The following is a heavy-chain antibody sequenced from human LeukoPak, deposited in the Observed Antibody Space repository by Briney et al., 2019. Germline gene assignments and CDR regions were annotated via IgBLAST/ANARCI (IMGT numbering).Heavy chain of an antibody. CDR1: GYTFTGYY. V-gene: IGHV1-2*02. Sequence: ASVKVSCKASGYTFTGYYMHWVRQAPGQGLEWMGWINPNSGGTNYAQKFQGRVTMTRDTSISTAYMELSRLRSDDTAVYYCARDGAREGFGGYLDYWGQGTLVTVSS. J-gene: IGHJ4*02. CDR2: INPNSGGT. D-gene: IGHD3-10*01. CDR3: ARDGAREGFGGYLDY.